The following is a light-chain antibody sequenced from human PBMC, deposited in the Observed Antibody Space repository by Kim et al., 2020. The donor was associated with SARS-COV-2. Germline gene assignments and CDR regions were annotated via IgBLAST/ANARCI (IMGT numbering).Light chain of an antibody. CDR3: QAWDSSTVV. Sequence: SYELTQPPSLSVSPGQTASIPCSGDKLGDKYVDWYQQKPGQSPVVVIYQDNKRPSGIAERFSGSNSGNTATLTISGTQAMDEADYYCQAWDSSTVVFGGGTKMTVL. CDR1: KLGDKY. CDR2: QDN. J-gene: IGLJ3*02. V-gene: IGLV3-1*01.